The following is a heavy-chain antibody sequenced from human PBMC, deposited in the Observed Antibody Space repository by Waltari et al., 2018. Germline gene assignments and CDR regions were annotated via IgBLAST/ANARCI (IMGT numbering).Heavy chain of an antibody. CDR2: IYHSGST. V-gene: IGHV4-38-2*01. J-gene: IGHJ4*02. Sequence: QVQLQESGPGLVKPSETLSLTCAVSGYSISSGYYWGWIRQPPGKGLEWIGSIYHSGSTYYNPSLKSRVTISVDTSKNQFSLKLSSVTAADTAVYYCARLIAAAGTSYWGQGTLVTVS. D-gene: IGHD6-13*01. CDR3: ARLIAAAGTSY. CDR1: GYSISSGYY.